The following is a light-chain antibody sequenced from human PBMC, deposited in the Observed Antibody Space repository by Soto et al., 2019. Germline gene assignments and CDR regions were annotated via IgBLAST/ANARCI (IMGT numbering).Light chain of an antibody. J-gene: IGLJ3*02. Sequence: QSVLTQPPSVSAAPGQTVTISCSGSSSSVGHESVSWYQSLPGTAPKLLIYDNYKRPSGIPDRFSGSQSGTSATLGITGLQTGDDADYYCGTWDTTLNVWGFGGGTQRTGL. CDR1: SSSVGHES. CDR2: DNY. CDR3: GTWDTTLNVWG. V-gene: IGLV1-51*01.